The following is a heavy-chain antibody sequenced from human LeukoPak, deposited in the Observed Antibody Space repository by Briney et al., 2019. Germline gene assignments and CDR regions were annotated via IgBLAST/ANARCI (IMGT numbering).Heavy chain of an antibody. J-gene: IGHJ4*02. Sequence: GGSLRLSCAASGFTFSSYAMSWVRQAPGKGLEWVSAISASGGSTSYADSVKGRFTISRDNSKNTLYLQMNSLRAEDTAVYYCAKDSGWPFDYWGQGTLVTVSS. V-gene: IGHV3-23*01. D-gene: IGHD6-19*01. CDR1: GFTFSSYA. CDR2: ISASGGST. CDR3: AKDSGWPFDY.